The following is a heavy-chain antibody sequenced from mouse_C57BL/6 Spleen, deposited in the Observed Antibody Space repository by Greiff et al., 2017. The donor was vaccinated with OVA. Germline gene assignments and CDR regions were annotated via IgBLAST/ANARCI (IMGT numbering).Heavy chain of an antibody. J-gene: IGHJ1*03. V-gene: IGHV5-4*01. CDR3: ARDRDSKGYFDV. CDR1: GFTFSSYA. CDR2: ISDGGSYT. D-gene: IGHD2-5*01. Sequence: EVKLEESGGGLVKPGGSLKLSCAASGFTFSSYAMSWVRQTPEKRLEWVATISDGGSYTYYPDNVKGRFTISRDNAKNNLYLQMSHLKSEDTAMYYCARDRDSKGYFDVWGTGTTVTVSS.